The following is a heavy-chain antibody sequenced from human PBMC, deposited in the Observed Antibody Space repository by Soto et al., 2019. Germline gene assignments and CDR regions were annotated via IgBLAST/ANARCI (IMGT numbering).Heavy chain of an antibody. J-gene: IGHJ3*02. CDR2: IYSSGTT. CDR1: GGSVSNYY. D-gene: IGHD1-26*01. CDR3: ARFHPFGGISSPNAFDI. V-gene: IGHV4-4*07. Sequence: QVQLQEPGPGLVKPSETLSLTCTVSGGSVSNYYWYWIRQPAGKGLEWIGRIYSSGTTIYNTTLAGRVTMSLDTSKNQVSLTLSSVTAADTAVYFCARFHPFGGISSPNAFDIWGQGTMVTVSS.